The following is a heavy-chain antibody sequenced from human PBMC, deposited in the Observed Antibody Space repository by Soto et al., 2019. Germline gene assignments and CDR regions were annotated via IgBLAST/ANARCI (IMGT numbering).Heavy chain of an antibody. CDR3: ARGGGSSPGWFDP. Sequence: ASVKVSCKASGYTFTSYAMHWVRQAPGQRLEWMGWINAGNGNTKYSQKFQGRVTITRDTSASTAYMELSSLRSEDTAVYYCARGGGSSPGWFDPWGQGTLVSVSS. CDR1: GYTFTSYA. V-gene: IGHV1-3*01. CDR2: INAGNGNT. D-gene: IGHD2-15*01. J-gene: IGHJ5*02.